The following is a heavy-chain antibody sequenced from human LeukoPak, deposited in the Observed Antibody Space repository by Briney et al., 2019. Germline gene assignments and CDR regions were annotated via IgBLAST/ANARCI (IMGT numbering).Heavy chain of an antibody. V-gene: IGHV4-34*01. CDR2: INHSGST. J-gene: IGHJ6*02. CDR1: GGASSGYI. Sequence: SETLSLTCAVSGGASSGYICGWVREPPGKGLEWIAEINHSGSTTYNPSLKSRVTISVDTSTKQISLKRSSVTAADTAMYYCARGDYNILTGHYTPYYYYGMDAWGQGTTVTVSS. CDR3: ARGDYNILTGHYTPYYYYGMDA. D-gene: IGHD3-9*01.